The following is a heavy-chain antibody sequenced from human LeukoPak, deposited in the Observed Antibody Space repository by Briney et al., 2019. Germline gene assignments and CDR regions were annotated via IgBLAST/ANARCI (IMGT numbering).Heavy chain of an antibody. J-gene: IGHJ4*02. V-gene: IGHV3-33*01. CDR1: GFTFSSYG. CDR2: IWYDGSNK. D-gene: IGHD3-3*01. CDR3: ARGHFVHDFWSGYRYFDY. Sequence: PGGSLRLSCAASGFTFSSYGMHWVRQAPGKGLEWVAVIWYDGSNKYYADSVKGRFTISRDNSRNTLYLQMNSLRAEDTAVYYCARGHFVHDFWSGYRYFDYWGQGTLVTVSS.